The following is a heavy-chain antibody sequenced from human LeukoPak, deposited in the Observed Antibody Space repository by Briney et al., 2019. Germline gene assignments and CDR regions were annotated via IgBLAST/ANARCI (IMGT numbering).Heavy chain of an antibody. V-gene: IGHV3-74*01. CDR2: INSDGSST. Sequence: PGGSLRLSCAASGFTFSSYWMHWVRQAPGKGLVWVSRINSDGSSTSYADSVKGRFTISRDNAKNTLYLQMNSLRAEDTGVYYCARDSGSYRGENWFDPWGQGTLVTVSS. CDR3: ARDSGSYRGENWFDP. CDR1: GFTFSSYW. J-gene: IGHJ5*02. D-gene: IGHD1-26*01.